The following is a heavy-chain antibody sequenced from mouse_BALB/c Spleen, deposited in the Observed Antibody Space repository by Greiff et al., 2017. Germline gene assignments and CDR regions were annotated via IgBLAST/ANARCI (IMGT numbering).Heavy chain of an antibody. V-gene: IGHV14-1*02. CDR1: GFNIKDYY. D-gene: IGHD1-1*01. CDR2: IDPENGNT. CDR3: ARGGYYGSSYYFDY. Sequence: EVKLLESGAELVRPGALVKLSCKASGFNIKDYYMHWVKQRPEQGLEWIGWIDPENGNTIYDPKFQGKASITADTSSNTAYLQLSSLTSEDTAVYYCARGGYYGSSYYFDYWGQGTTLTVSS. J-gene: IGHJ2*01.